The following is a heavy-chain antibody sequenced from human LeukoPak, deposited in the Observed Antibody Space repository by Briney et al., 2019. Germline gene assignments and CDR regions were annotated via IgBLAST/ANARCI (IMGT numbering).Heavy chain of an antibody. CDR2: IIPIFGTA. J-gene: IGHJ4*02. D-gene: IGHD3-10*01. CDR1: GGTFISYA. V-gene: IGHV1-69*13. CDR3: ATRLRDYYGSGSRPFDY. Sequence: GASVKVSCKASGGTFISYAINWVRQAPGQGLEWMGGIIPIFGTANYAQKFQGRVTITADESTSTAYMDLSSLKSEDTAVYYCATRLRDYYGSGSRPFDYWGQGTLVTVSS.